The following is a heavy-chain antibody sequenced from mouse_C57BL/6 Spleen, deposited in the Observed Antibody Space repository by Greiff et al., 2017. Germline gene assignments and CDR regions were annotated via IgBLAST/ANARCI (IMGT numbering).Heavy chain of an antibody. Sequence: VQLLQPGAELVKPGASVKLSCKASGYTFTSYWMQWVKQRPGQGLEWIGEIDPSDSYTNYNQKFKGKATLTVDTTSSTDYMQISSLTSEDSAVYYCARRDYEGAWFAYWGQGTLVTVSA. CDR3: ARRDYEGAWFAY. CDR1: GYTFTSYW. V-gene: IGHV1-50*01. D-gene: IGHD2-4*01. J-gene: IGHJ3*01. CDR2: IDPSDSYT.